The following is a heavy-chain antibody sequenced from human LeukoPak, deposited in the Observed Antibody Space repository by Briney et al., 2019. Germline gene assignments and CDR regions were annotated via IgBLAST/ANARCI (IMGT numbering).Heavy chain of an antibody. Sequence: PSETLSLICAVYGGSFSGYYWSWIRQPPGKGLEWIGEINHSGSTNYNPSLKSRVTISVDTSKNQFSLKLSSVTAADTAVYYCARGIAVAGYYFDYWGQGTLVTVSS. CDR3: ARGIAVAGYYFDY. V-gene: IGHV4-34*01. CDR1: GGSFSGYY. J-gene: IGHJ4*02. D-gene: IGHD6-19*01. CDR2: INHSGST.